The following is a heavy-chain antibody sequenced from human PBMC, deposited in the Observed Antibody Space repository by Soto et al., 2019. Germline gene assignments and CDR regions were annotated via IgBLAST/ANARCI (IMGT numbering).Heavy chain of an antibody. J-gene: IGHJ5*02. CDR3: ARYRFAGAYVP. V-gene: IGHV3-74*01. D-gene: IGHD3-10*02. CDR2: INSDGSST. Sequence: EVQLVESGGGLVQPGGSLRLSCAVSGFTFSNYWMHWVRQAPGKGLVWVSRINSDGSSTSYADFVKGRFTISRDNAKNTLYLQMNSLRAEDTAVYYCARYRFAGAYVPWGQGTLVTVSS. CDR1: GFTFSNYW.